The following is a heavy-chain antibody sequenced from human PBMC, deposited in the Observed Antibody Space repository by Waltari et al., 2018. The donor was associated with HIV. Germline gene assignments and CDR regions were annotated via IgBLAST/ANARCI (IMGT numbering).Heavy chain of an antibody. D-gene: IGHD6-13*01. V-gene: IGHV3-74*01. CDR2: INRAGSST. J-gene: IGHJ4*02. CDR1: GFTFSNYW. Sequence: EVQLVESGGGLVQPGGSLRLSCAASGFTFSNYWMHWVRQAAGKGLVVVSRINRAGSSTTYADSEKGRFTISRDNAKNTLYMQMNSLRAEDTALYYCVRGSSSWNGVDFWGRGTLVTVSS. CDR3: VRGSSSWNGVDF.